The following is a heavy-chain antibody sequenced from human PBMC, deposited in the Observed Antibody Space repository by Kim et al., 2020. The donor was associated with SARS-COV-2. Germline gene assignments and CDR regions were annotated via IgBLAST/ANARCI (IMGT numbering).Heavy chain of an antibody. V-gene: IGHV3-74*01. Sequence: GGSLRLSCAASGFTFRSYWMHWVRQAPGKGLVWVSRINTDGSTTSYADSVKGRFTISRDNAKNTLYLQMNSLRAEDTAVYYCAARIAVAGTWYFQHWGQGTLVIVSS. CDR1: GFTFRSYW. J-gene: IGHJ1*01. CDR2: INTDGSTT. D-gene: IGHD6-19*01. CDR3: AARIAVAGTWYFQH.